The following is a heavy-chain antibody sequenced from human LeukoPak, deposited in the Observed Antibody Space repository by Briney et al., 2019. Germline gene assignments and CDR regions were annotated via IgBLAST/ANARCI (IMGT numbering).Heavy chain of an antibody. CDR1: GFTFSSYW. CDR2: INSDGSST. J-gene: IGHJ5*02. V-gene: IGHV3-74*01. Sequence: GGSLRLSCAASGFTFSSYWMHWVRQAPGKGLVWVSRINSDGSSTSYADSVKGRFTISRDNAKNTLYLQMNSLRAEDTAVYYCARQSSTSSKNWFDPWGQGTLVTVSS. CDR3: ARQSSTSSKNWFDP. D-gene: IGHD2-2*01.